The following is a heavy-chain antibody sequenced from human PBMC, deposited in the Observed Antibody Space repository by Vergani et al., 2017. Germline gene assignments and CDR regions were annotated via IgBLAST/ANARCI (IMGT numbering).Heavy chain of an antibody. CDR1: GGSISSSNW. V-gene: IGHV4-4*02. J-gene: IGHJ6*03. CDR3: ARDPRSGYNWNDGVYYYYYVDV. D-gene: IGHD1-1*01. Sequence: QVQLQESGPGLVKPSGTLSLTCAVSGGSISSSNWWSWVRQPPGKGLEWIGEIYHSGSTNYNPSLRSRVTISVDKSKNQFSLKLSSVPAADTAVYYCARDPRSGYNWNDGVYYYYYVDVWGKGTTVAVSS. CDR2: IYHSGST.